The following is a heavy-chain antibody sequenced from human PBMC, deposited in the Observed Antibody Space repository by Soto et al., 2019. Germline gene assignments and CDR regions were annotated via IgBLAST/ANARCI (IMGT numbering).Heavy chain of an antibody. V-gene: IGHV4-34*01. D-gene: IGHD3-10*01. J-gene: IGHJ6*02. CDR3: ARNGSRMVRGVIVWYYYYGMDV. CDR1: GGSFSGYY. CDR2: INHSGST. Sequence: SETLSLTCAVYGGSFSGYYWSWIRQPPGKGLEWIGEINHSGSTNYNPSLKSRVTISVDTSKNQFSLKLSSVTAADTAVYYCARNGSRMVRGVIVWYYYYGMDVWGQGTTVTVSS.